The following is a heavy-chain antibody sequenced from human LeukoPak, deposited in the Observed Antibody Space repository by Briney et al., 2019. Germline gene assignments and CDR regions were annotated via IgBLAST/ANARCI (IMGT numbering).Heavy chain of an antibody. D-gene: IGHD6-6*01. CDR3: ARALLGIAARRGWFDP. V-gene: IGHV4-30-2*01. Sequence: SETLSLTCAVSGGSISSGGYSWSWIRQPPGKGLEWIGYIYHSGSTYYNPSLKSRVTISVDRSKNQFSLKLSSVTAADTAVYYCARALLGIAARRGWFDPWGQGTLVTVSS. CDR2: IYHSGST. CDR1: GGSISSGGYS. J-gene: IGHJ5*02.